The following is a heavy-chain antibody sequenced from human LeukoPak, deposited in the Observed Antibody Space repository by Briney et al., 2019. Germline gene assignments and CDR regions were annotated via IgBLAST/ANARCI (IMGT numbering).Heavy chain of an antibody. D-gene: IGHD3-10*01. CDR1: EFTLSTYA. CDR2: ISSDSSMI. CDR3: ASGNYGQFDS. J-gene: IGHJ4*02. Sequence: GGSLRLSCTVTEFTLSTYAMNWVRQAPGKGLEWVSSISSDSSMIYYADSVKGRFTISRDNAKNSLYLQMSGLRDEDTAVYFCASGNYGQFDSWGQGTLVTVSS. V-gene: IGHV3-48*02.